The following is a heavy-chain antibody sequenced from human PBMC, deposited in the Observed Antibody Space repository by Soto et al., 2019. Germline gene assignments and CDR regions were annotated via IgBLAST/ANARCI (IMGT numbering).Heavy chain of an antibody. J-gene: IGHJ4*02. V-gene: IGHV3-9*01. CDR1: GFTFDDYA. D-gene: IGHD2-2*01. Sequence: EVQLVESGGGLVQPGRSLRLSCAASGFTFDDYAIHWVRQAPGKGLEWVSGISWNSGSIGYADSVKGRFTISRDNAKNSLYMQMNSLRAEDTALYYCAKGGQLLTKGGGYWGQGTLVTVSS. CDR3: AKGGQLLTKGGGY. CDR2: ISWNSGSI.